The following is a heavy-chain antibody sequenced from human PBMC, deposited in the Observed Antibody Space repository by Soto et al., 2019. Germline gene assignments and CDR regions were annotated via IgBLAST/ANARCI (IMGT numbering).Heavy chain of an antibody. D-gene: IGHD4-17*01. CDR2: INHSGST. Sequence: SETLSLTCAVYGGSFSGYYWSWIRQPPGKGLEWIGEINHSGSTNYNPSLKSRVTISVDTSKNQFSLKLSSGTAADTAVYYCARARDYGDFDYWGQGTLVTVSS. V-gene: IGHV4-34*01. J-gene: IGHJ4*02. CDR3: ARARDYGDFDY. CDR1: GGSFSGYY.